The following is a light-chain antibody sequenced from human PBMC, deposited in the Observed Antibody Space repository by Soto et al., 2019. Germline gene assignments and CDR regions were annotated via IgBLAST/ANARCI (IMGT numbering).Light chain of an antibody. CDR3: QQRSNWPRT. V-gene: IGKV3-11*01. Sequence: EIVLTQSPATLSLSPGERATLSCRASQSVSRYLAWYQQKPGQAPRLLIYGASNRATGIPARFSGSGSGTVFTLTISSLEPEDFAVYYCQQRSNWPRTFGQGTKLEIK. CDR2: GAS. CDR1: QSVSRY. J-gene: IGKJ2*02.